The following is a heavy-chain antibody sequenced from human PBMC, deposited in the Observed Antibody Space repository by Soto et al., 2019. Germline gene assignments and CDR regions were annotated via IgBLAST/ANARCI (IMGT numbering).Heavy chain of an antibody. CDR1: GFTVSSNY. CDR2: IYSGGST. J-gene: IGHJ4*02. V-gene: IGHV3-53*02. D-gene: IGHD4-17*01. Sequence: EVQLVETGGGLIQPGGSLRLSCAASGFTVSSNYMSWVRQAPGKGLEWVSVIYSGGSTYYADSVKGRFTISRDNSKNTLYLQMNSLRAEDTSVYYCAREHGDYYFDYWGQGTLVTVSS. CDR3: AREHGDYYFDY.